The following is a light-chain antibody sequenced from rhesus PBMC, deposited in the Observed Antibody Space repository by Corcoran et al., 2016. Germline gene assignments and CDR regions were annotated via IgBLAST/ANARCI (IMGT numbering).Light chain of an antibody. J-gene: IGKJ2*01. V-gene: IGKV1-74*01. CDR2: KAA. Sequence: DIQMTQSPSSLSASVGDRVTITCRASENVNNYLNWYQQKPGKAPKLLINKAATLQSGGPSRFSGSGSWTDYTFTISSLQPGDVATYYCQHGYGTPYSFGQGTKVEIK. CDR1: ENVNNY. CDR3: QHGYGTPYS.